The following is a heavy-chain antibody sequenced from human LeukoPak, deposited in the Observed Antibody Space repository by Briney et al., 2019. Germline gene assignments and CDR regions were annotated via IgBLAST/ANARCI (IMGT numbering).Heavy chain of an antibody. CDR2: ISGSGGST. V-gene: IGHV3-23*01. CDR3: AKSDSPYSSSWYPWGY. CDR1: GFTFSSYA. J-gene: IGHJ4*02. Sequence: PGGSLRLSCAASGFTFSSYAMSWVRQAPGKGLEWVSAISGSGGSTYYADSVKGRFTISRDNSKNTLYLQMNSLRAEDTAVYYCAKSDSPYSSSWYPWGYWGQGTLVTVSS. D-gene: IGHD6-13*01.